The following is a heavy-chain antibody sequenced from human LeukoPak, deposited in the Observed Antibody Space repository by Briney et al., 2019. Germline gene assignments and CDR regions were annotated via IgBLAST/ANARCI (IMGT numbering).Heavy chain of an antibody. Sequence: GGSLRLSCAASGFTFSSYSMNWVRQAPGKGLEWVSSICRSSNYIYYADSVKGRFTISRDNAKNSLYLQINSLRAEDTSVYYCARGENNYGYYYFDYWGQGTLVTVSS. D-gene: IGHD5-24*01. CDR1: GFTFSSYS. CDR2: ICRSSNYI. J-gene: IGHJ4*02. V-gene: IGHV3-21*01. CDR3: ARGENNYGYYYFDY.